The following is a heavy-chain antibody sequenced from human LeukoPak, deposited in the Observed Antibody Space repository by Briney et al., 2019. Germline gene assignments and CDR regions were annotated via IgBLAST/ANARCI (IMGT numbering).Heavy chain of an antibody. Sequence: GGSLRLSCAVSGFTFSGFWMSWSRQAPGKGLEWAASKNSDGSEGYYADVVKGRFTISRDNAKNSLYLQINSLRAEDTAVYYCARSSYSSSSSVWGQGTMVTVSS. V-gene: IGHV3-7*03. CDR1: GFTFSGFW. CDR2: KNSDGSEG. J-gene: IGHJ3*01. D-gene: IGHD6-6*01. CDR3: ARSSYSSSSSV.